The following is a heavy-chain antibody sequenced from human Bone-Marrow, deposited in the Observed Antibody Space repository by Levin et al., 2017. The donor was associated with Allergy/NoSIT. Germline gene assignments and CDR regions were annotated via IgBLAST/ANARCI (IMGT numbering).Heavy chain of an antibody. J-gene: IGHJ4*02. V-gene: IGHV3-30-3*01. CDR2: ISYDASSR. Sequence: GGSLRLSCAASRFTFNNYAMHWVRQAPGKGLEWVAVISYDASSRYYADSLKGRFTISRDNSKNTLYLQMNSLRPEDTAVYYCARDLRQVSAFCGGGNCYSPSDDWGQGTLVTVSS. D-gene: IGHD2-15*01. CDR1: RFTFNNYA. CDR3: ARDLRQVSAFCGGGNCYSPSDD.